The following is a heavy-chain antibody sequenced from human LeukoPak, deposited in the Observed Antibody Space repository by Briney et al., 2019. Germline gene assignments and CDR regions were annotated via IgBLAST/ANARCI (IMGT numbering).Heavy chain of an antibody. D-gene: IGHD3-10*01. J-gene: IGHJ4*02. CDR2: IYPGDSDT. Sequence: GESLKISCKGSGYSFTSYWIGWVRQMPGKGLEWMGIIYPGDSDTRYSPSFQGQVTISADKSISTAYLQWSSLKASDTAMYYCARIPPGDYGSGSPRDYFDYWGQGTLVTVSS. CDR3: ARIPPGDYGSGSPRDYFDY. CDR1: GYSFTSYW. V-gene: IGHV5-51*01.